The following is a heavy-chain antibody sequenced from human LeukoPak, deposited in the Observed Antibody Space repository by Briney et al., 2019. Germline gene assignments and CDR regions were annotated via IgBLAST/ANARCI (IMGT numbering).Heavy chain of an antibody. CDR2: IYYSGST. J-gene: IGHJ4*02. D-gene: IGHD1-26*01. V-gene: IGHV4-39*01. CDR1: GGSISSSSYY. Sequence: SETLSLTCTVSGGSISSSSYYWGWIRQPPGKGLEWIGSIYYSGSTYYNPSLKSRVTISVDTSKNQFSLKLSSVTAAATAVYYCASLRERSYYARGFDYWGQGTLVTVSS. CDR3: ASLRERSYYARGFDY.